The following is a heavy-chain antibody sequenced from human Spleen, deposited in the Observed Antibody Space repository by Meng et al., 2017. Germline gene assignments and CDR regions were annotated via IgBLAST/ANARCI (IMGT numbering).Heavy chain of an antibody. CDR3: ARQDYYDSSGYGDYYYGMDV. CDR1: GGSISSSSYY. J-gene: IGHJ6*02. CDR2: IYYSGST. Sequence: SETLSLTCTVSGGSISSSSYYWGWIRQPPGKGLEWIGSIYYSGSTYYNPSLKSRVTISVDTSKNQFSLKLSSVTAADTAVYYCARQDYYDSSGYGDYYYGMDVWGQGTTVTVSS. D-gene: IGHD3-22*01. V-gene: IGHV4-39*07.